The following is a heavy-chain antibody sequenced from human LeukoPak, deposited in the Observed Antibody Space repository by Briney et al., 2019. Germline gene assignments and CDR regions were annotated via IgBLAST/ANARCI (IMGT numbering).Heavy chain of an antibody. J-gene: IGHJ5*02. CDR2: IYPGDSDT. D-gene: IGHD2-8*01. CDR1: GYSFTSYW. Sequence: GESLKISCKGSGYSFTSYWIGWVRQMPGKGLEWMGIIYPGDSDTRYSPSFQGQVTISADKSISTAYLQWSSLKASDTAMYYCARGLDCTNGVCYSKPWGQGTLVTVSS. V-gene: IGHV5-51*01. CDR3: ARGLDCTNGVCYSKP.